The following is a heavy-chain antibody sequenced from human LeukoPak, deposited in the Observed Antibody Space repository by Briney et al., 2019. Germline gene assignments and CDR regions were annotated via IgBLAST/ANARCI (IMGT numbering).Heavy chain of an antibody. V-gene: IGHV4-59*08. J-gene: IGHJ3*02. D-gene: IGHD3-16*01. CDR2: IYYSGST. Sequence: SETLSLTCTVSGGSISSYYWSWIRQPPGKGLGWIGYIYYSGSTNYNPSLKSRVTISVDTSKNQFSLKLSSVTAADTAVYYCGGGDDDAFDIWGQGTMVTVSS. CDR3: GGGDDDAFDI. CDR1: GGSISSYY.